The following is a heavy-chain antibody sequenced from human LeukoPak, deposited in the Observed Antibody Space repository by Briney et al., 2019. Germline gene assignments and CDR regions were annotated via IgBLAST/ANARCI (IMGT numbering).Heavy chain of an antibody. CDR1: GGSISSYY. D-gene: IGHD6-6*01. J-gene: IGHJ4*02. V-gene: IGHV4-39*01. CDR3: ASHQGIVARPPDY. CDR2: IYYSGST. Sequence: PSETLSLTSTVSGGSISSYYWGWIRQPPGKGLEWIGSIYYSGSTYYNPSLKSRVTISVDTPKNQFSLKLSSVTAADTAVYYCASHQGIVARPPDYWGQGTLVTVSS.